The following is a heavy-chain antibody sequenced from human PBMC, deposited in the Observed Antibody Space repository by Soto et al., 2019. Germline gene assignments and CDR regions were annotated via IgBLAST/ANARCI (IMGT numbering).Heavy chain of an antibody. CDR1: GFSLRTSGVG. CDR3: AKSCSSVLYGWFDP. D-gene: IGHD6-19*01. J-gene: IGHJ5*02. V-gene: IGHV2-5*01. Sequence: SGPTLVNPTQTLTLTCIFSGFSLRTSGVGVGWIRQPPGKALEWLGFIYWNDDKRYSPSLKSRLTITKDTSKNQVVLTMTNMDPSHTPTYYCAKSCSSVLYGWFDPWGQVTLVPVSS. CDR2: IYWNDDK.